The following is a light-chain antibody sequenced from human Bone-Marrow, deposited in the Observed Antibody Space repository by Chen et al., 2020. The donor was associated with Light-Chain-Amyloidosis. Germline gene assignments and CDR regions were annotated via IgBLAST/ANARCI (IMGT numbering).Light chain of an antibody. CDR2: DAS. V-gene: IGKV1-33*01. CDR1: HDLSDY. J-gene: IGKJ3*01. CDR3: EQFGDFPFA. Sequence: DFQMTQSPSSLSASTGDRVTITCQASHDLSDYLHWYQQQPGKAPELLIYDASKLENGVPSRFSGSRSGSDISFTISSLQPEDFETYYCEQFGDFPFAFRPGTKVDRK.